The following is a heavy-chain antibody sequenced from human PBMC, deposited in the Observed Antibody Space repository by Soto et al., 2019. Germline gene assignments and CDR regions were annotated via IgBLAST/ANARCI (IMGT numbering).Heavy chain of an antibody. J-gene: IGHJ3*02. CDR2: IIPVFGTA. D-gene: IGHD3-22*01. CDR3: ARARSEYYYDSSGSRFDI. CDR1: GATFRTYA. V-gene: IGHV1-69*13. Sequence: SVKVSCKASGATFRTYAISWVRQAPGQGLEWMGGIIPVFGTANYAQKFQGRVTITADESTSTAYMELSSLRSEDTAVYYCARARSEYYYDSSGSRFDIWGQGTMVTV.